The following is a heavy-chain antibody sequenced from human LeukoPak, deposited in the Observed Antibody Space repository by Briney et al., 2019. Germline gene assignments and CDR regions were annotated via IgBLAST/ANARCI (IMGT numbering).Heavy chain of an antibody. D-gene: IGHD4-17*01. CDR2: LDTDGSSA. CDR1: GFTFSDYH. CDR3: ASALTTVTPHFHF. J-gene: IGHJ4*02. V-gene: IGHV3-74*01. Sequence: GGSLRLSCAASGFTFSDYHMTWIRQAPGKGLVWVSRLDTDGSSATYADSVKGRFTISRDNAKNTAYLQMNSLRVEDTGVYYCASALTTVTPHFHFWGQGTLVTVSS.